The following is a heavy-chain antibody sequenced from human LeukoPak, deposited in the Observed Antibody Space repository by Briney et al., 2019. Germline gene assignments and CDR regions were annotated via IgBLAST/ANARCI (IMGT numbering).Heavy chain of an antibody. D-gene: IGHD3-10*02. J-gene: IGHJ6*02. CDR3: ARDLHYYVAMDV. Sequence: GGSLRLSCAASGVTVSNNCMTWVRQPPGKGLEWVSVYSGGSTYYADSVKGRFTISRDNSKNTVYLQMNSLRAEDTALYYCARDLHYYVAMDVWGQGTTVTVSS. CDR1: GVTVSNNC. V-gene: IGHV3-53*01. CDR2: YSGGST.